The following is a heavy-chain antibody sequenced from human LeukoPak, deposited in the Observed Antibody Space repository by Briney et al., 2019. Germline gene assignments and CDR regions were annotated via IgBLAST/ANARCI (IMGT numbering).Heavy chain of an antibody. Sequence: HTGGSLRLSCGASGFTFDDYAMHWIRQAPGKGLEWVSSISGDGATTYYADSVEGRFSISRSRSGNSLYLHMNGLRSEDSALYSCAKGYRSGWSYGIDYRGQGILVTVSS. V-gene: IGHV3-43*02. CDR1: GFTFDDYA. CDR3: AKGYRSGWSYGIDY. J-gene: IGHJ4*02. CDR2: ISGDGATT. D-gene: IGHD6-19*01.